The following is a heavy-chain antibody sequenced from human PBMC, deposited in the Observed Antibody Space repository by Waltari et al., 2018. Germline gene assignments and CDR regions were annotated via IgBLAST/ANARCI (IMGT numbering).Heavy chain of an antibody. CDR3: ARELGVTALDVRAYVQD. CDR1: GYAFTGYY. D-gene: IGHD3-10*02. Sequence: QVQLMQSGAEVKKPGASVKVSCKASGYAFTGYYMHWVRQAPGQGLEWMGCINPNSGGANYAQKFQGRVTMTSDTSISTAYMQLSRLRSDDTAMYYCARELGVTALDVRAYVQDWGQGTLVTVSS. J-gene: IGHJ1*01. V-gene: IGHV1-2*02. CDR2: INPNSGGA.